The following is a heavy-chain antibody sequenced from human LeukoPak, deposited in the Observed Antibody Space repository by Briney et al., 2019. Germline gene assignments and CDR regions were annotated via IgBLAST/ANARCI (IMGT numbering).Heavy chain of an antibody. Sequence: SQTLSLTCAVSGGSISSGGYSWSWIRQPPGKGLEWIGYIYHSGSTYYNPSLKSRVTISVDRSKNQFSLKLSSVTAADTAVYCCARETVPGAYGYWGQGTLVTVSS. V-gene: IGHV4-30-2*01. CDR2: IYHSGST. CDR3: ARETVPGAYGY. D-gene: IGHD2-2*01. CDR1: GGSISSGGYS. J-gene: IGHJ4*02.